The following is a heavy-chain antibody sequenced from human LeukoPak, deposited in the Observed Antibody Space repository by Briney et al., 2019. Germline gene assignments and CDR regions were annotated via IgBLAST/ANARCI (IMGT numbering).Heavy chain of an antibody. V-gene: IGHV4-59*08. J-gene: IGHJ3*02. Sequence: TLXLTCTVSAGSISSYYWSWIRQPPGKGLEWVGYIYYSGTTNYNPSLKSRVTISVDTSKNQFSLKLSSVSAADTAVYYCARLNYYDSSGYYREAFDIWGQGTMVTVSS. CDR2: IYYSGTT. D-gene: IGHD3-22*01. CDR3: ARLNYYDSSGYYREAFDI. CDR1: AGSISSYY.